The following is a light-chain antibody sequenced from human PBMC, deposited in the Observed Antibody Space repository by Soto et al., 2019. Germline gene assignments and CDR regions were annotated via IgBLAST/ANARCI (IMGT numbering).Light chain of an antibody. CDR3: QQYGSSPIX. J-gene: IGKJ5*01. CDR1: QSVSSSY. CDR2: GAS. Sequence: EIVLTQSPGTLSLSPGERATLSCRASQSVSSSYLAWYQQKPGQAPRLLIYGASSRATGIPDRFSGSGSGTDFTLTISRLEPEDFAVYYCQQYGSSPIXFGQGXXLEIK. V-gene: IGKV3-20*01.